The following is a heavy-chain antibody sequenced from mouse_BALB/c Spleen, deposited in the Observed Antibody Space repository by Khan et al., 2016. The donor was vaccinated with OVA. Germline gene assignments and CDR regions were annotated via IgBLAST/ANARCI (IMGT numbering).Heavy chain of an antibody. D-gene: IGHD2-14*01. V-gene: IGHV1S136*01. Sequence: VQLQQSGPELVKPGASVKMSCKASGYTFTSYVMHWVRQKPGQGLEWIGYIYPYNDDTKYNEKIKGKATLTSDKSSSTAYMELSSLTSEDSAGYYCARNDRYDVYFDYWGQGTTLTVSS. J-gene: IGHJ2*01. CDR2: IYPYNDDT. CDR1: GYTFTSYV. CDR3: ARNDRYDVYFDY.